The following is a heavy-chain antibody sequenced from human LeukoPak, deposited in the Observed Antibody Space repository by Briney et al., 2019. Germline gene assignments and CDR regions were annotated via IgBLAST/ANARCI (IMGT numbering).Heavy chain of an antibody. CDR1: GGSNSSYY. D-gene: IGHD6-13*01. CDR3: ARSYSSSWIDY. CDR2: VYYSGNT. Sequence: SETLSLTCTVSGGSNSSYYWSWIRQPPGRGLEWIGYVYYSGNTNYNPSLKSRVTMSVDTSKNQFSLNLSSVTAADTAVYYCARSYSSSWIDYWGQGALVTVSS. V-gene: IGHV4-59*01. J-gene: IGHJ4*02.